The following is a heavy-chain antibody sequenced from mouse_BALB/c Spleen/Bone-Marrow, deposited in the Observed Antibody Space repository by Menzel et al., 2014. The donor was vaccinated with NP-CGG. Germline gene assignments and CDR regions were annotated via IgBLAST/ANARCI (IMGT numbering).Heavy chain of an antibody. CDR2: IWAGGIT. CDR1: GSSLTSYG. V-gene: IGHV2-9*02. D-gene: IGHD1-2*01. Sequence: VQLVESGPGLVAPSQSLSITCTASGSSLTSYGLHWVRQPPGKGLEWLGVIWAGGITNYNSTLMSRLSISKDNSKSQVFLKMNSLQSDDTAMYYCARGLRLRDYFDYWGQGTTLTVSS. CDR3: ARGLRLRDYFDY. J-gene: IGHJ2*01.